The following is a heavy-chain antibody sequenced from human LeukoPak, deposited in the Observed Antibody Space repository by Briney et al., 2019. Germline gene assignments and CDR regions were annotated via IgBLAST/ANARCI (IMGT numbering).Heavy chain of an antibody. Sequence: SETLSLTCAVYGGSFSGYYWSWIRRPPGKGLEWIGEINHSGSTNYNPSLKSRVTISVDTSKNQFSLKLSSVTAADTAVYYCARDQVGYYDSSGYYSPYYYYGMDVWGQGTTVTVSS. D-gene: IGHD3-22*01. J-gene: IGHJ6*02. CDR3: ARDQVGYYDSSGYYSPYYYYGMDV. CDR2: INHSGST. CDR1: GGSFSGYY. V-gene: IGHV4-34*09.